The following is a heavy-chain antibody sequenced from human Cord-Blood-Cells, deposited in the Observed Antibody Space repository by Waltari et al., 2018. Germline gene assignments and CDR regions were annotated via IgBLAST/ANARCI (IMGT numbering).Heavy chain of an antibody. CDR2: IYLVDDK. V-gene: IGHV2-5*02. CDR1: GFSLSTSGVG. D-gene: IGHD3-3*01. Sequence: QITLKESGPTLVKPTQTLTLTCTFSGFSLSTSGVGVGWIRQPPVKALECLAIIYLVDDKRYSPSLKSSLTITKDTSKNQVVLTMTNMDPVDTATYYCAHSFDFWSGYYFDYWGQGTLVTVSS. J-gene: IGHJ4*02. CDR3: AHSFDFWSGYYFDY.